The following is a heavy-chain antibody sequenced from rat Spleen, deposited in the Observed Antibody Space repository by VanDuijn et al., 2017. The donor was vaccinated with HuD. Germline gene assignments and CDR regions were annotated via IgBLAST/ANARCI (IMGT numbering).Heavy chain of an antibody. CDR1: GFTFSDYN. CDR3: ARRYDFDF. D-gene: IGHD2-1*01. V-gene: IGHV5-7*01. Sequence: EVQLVESGGGLVQPGRSLKLSCAASGFTFSDYNMAWVRQAPKKGLEWVATISYDGSSTYYRDPVKGRFTISRDNAKTTLYLQMDSLRSEDTATYYCARRYDFDFWGQGVMVTVSS. J-gene: IGHJ2*01. CDR2: ISYDGSST.